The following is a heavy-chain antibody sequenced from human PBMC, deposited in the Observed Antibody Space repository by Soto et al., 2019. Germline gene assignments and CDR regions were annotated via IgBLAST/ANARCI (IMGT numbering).Heavy chain of an antibody. J-gene: IGHJ4*02. D-gene: IGHD3-16*01. CDR1: GFTFSDYY. CDR2: ISSSGSTI. Sequence: GGSLRLSCAASGFTFSDYYMSWIRQAPGKGLEWVSHISSSGSTIYYADSVKGRFTISRDNAKNSLYLQMNSLRAEDTAVYYCASYYDYVWGSPRDYWGQGTLVTVSS. V-gene: IGHV3-11*01. CDR3: ASYYDYVWGSPRDY.